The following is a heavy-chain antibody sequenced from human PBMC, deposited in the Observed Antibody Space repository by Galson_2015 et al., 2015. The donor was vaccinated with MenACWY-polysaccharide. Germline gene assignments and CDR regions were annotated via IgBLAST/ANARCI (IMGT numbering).Heavy chain of an antibody. V-gene: IGHV3-66*04. CDR3: ARHPNVLRYFD. CDR2: IHSDGTI. Sequence: SLRLSCAASGFSVSGDSMNWVRQAPGKGLEWVSVIHSDGTISYADSVKGRFTISRDNSKNTLYFQMNSLRAEDTAVYYCARHPNVLRYFDWGQGTLVTVSS. D-gene: IGHD3-9*01. CDR1: GFSVSGDS. J-gene: IGHJ4*02.